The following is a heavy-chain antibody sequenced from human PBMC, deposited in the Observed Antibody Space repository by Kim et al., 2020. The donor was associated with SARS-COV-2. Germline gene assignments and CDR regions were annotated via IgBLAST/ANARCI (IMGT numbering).Heavy chain of an antibody. D-gene: IGHD2-2*01. V-gene: IGHV3-21*01. CDR3: ARSDPAYCSSTSCYLDY. Sequence: VKGRLTISRDTAKNSLYLQMNGLRAEDTAVYYCARSDPAYCSSTSCYLDYWGQGTLVTVSS. J-gene: IGHJ4*02.